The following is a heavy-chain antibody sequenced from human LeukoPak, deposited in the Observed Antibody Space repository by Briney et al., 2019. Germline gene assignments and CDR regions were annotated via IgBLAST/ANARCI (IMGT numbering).Heavy chain of an antibody. CDR3: ARGGPYLYYYYGMDV. J-gene: IGHJ6*02. CDR1: GGSISSYY. V-gene: IGHV4-59*12. Sequence: SETLSLTCTVSGGSISSYYWSWIRQPPGRGLEWIGYIYYSGSTNYNPSLKSRVTISVDTSKNQFSLKLSSVTAADTAVYYCARGGPYLYYYYGMDVWGQGTTVTVSS. CDR2: IYYSGST.